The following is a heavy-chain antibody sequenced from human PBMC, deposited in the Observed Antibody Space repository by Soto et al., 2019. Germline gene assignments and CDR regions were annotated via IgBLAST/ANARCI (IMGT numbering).Heavy chain of an antibody. V-gene: IGHV3-64*02. CDR2: ISSNGGST. CDR1: GFTFSSYA. CDR3: ARGGKQVARSKGELLTVAPSYY. D-gene: IGHD1-26*01. J-gene: IGHJ4*02. Sequence: GGSLRLSCAASGFTFSSYAMHWVRQAPGKGLEYVSAISSNGGSTYYADSVEGRFTISRDNSKNTLYLQMGSLRAEDMAVYYCARGGKQVARSKGELLTVAPSYYWGQGTLVTVSS.